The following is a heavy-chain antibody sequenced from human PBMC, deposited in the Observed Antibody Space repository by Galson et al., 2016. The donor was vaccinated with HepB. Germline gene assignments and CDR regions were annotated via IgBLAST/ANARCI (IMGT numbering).Heavy chain of an antibody. V-gene: IGHV3-74*01. CDR3: ARDVGGSGSY. J-gene: IGHJ4*02. D-gene: IGHD3-10*01. Sequence: LRLSCAASGFSFSSYWMHWVRQAPGKGLVWVSRTNEYGSITDYADSVKGRFTISRDNAKDTLYLQMNSLRAEDTAIYFCARDVGGSGSYWGQGALVTVSS. CDR2: TNEYGSIT. CDR1: GFSFSSYW.